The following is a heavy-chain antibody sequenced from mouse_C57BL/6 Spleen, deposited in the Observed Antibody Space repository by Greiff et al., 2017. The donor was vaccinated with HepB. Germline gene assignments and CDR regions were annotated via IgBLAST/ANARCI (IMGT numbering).Heavy chain of an antibody. Sequence: EVQVEESGGGLVQPGGSLKLSCAASGFTFSDYYMYWVRQTPEKRLEWVAYISNGGGSTYYPDTVKGRLTISRDNAKNTLYRQMSRLKSEDTAMYYCARLGSSWYFDVWGTGTTVTGSS. D-gene: IGHD1-1*01. V-gene: IGHV5-12*01. CDR3: ARLGSSWYFDV. CDR2: ISNGGGST. J-gene: IGHJ1*03. CDR1: GFTFSDYY.